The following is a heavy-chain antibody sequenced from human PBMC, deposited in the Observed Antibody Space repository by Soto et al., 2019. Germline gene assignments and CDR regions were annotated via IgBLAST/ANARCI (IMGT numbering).Heavy chain of an antibody. J-gene: IGHJ5*02. D-gene: IGHD2-2*01. CDR3: AKDPRIVVVPAAMGYNWFDP. CDR1: GFTFSSYA. CDR2: ISGSGGST. V-gene: IGHV3-23*01. Sequence: PGGSLRLSCAASGFTFSSYAMIWVRQAPGKGLEWVSAISGSGGSTYYADSVKGRFTISRDNSKNTLYLQMNSLRAEDTAVYYCAKDPRIVVVPAAMGYNWFDPWXQGTLVTVSS.